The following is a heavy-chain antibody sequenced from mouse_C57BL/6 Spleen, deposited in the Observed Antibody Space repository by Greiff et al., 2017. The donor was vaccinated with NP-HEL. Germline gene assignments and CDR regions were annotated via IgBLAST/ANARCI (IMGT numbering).Heavy chain of an antibody. CDR2: INPNNGGT. CDR1: GYTFTDYY. J-gene: IGHJ1*03. Sequence: EVQLQQSGPELVKPGASVKISCKASGYTFTDYYMNWVKQSHGKSLEWIGDINPNNGGTSYNQKFKGKATLTVDKSSSTAYMELRSLTSEDSAVYYCARDDDDWRGYFDVWGTGTTVTVSS. CDR3: ARDDDDWRGYFDV. V-gene: IGHV1-26*01. D-gene: IGHD2-4*01.